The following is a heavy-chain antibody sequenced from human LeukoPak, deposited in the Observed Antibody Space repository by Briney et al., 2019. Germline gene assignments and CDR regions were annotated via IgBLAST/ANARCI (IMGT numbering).Heavy chain of an antibody. CDR3: AKDNRLLWFGEVSN. J-gene: IGHJ4*02. D-gene: IGHD3-10*01. CDR2: IRYDGSNK. CDR1: GFTFSSYG. V-gene: IGHV3-30*02. Sequence: GGSLRLSCAASGFTFSSYGMHWVRQAPGKGLEWVAFIRYDGSNKYYADSVKGRFTISRDNSKNTLYLQMNSLRAEDTAVYYCAKDNRLLWFGEVSNWGQGTLVTVSS.